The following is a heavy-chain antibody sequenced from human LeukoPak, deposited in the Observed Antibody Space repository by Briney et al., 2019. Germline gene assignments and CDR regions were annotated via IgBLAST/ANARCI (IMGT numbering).Heavy chain of an antibody. CDR1: GFTFSSYW. D-gene: IGHD3-22*01. J-gene: IGHJ3*02. Sequence: GGSLRLSCAASGFTFSSYWMSWVRQAPGKGLEWVANIKQDGSEKYYVDSVKGRFTISRDNAKNSLYLQMNSLRAEDTAVYYCARVGDYYDSSGYPSYAFDIWGQGTMVTVSS. V-gene: IGHV3-7*04. CDR2: IKQDGSEK. CDR3: ARVGDYYDSSGYPSYAFDI.